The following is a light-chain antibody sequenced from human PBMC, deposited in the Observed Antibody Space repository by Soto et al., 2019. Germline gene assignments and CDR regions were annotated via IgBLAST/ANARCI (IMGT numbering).Light chain of an antibody. CDR2: DIS. CDR3: QQYENLPYT. V-gene: IGKV1-33*01. J-gene: IGKJ2*01. Sequence: DIQTTQSASSLSAAVGDRVTITCQTSQVITEYLNWYQQKPGKAPKLVIYDISTLEIGVPSRFSGGGSGTKFTFTISGLQPEDIATYYCQQYENLPYTFGQGTKLEI. CDR1: QVITEY.